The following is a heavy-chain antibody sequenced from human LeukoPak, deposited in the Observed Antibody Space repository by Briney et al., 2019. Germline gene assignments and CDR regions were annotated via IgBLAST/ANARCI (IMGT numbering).Heavy chain of an antibody. J-gene: IGHJ3*02. D-gene: IGHD3-22*01. CDR1: GGSISSSSYY. CDR3: ARKPYDSSGYYYRHAFDI. CDR2: IYYSGST. V-gene: IGHV4-39*07. Sequence: SETLSLTCTVSGGSISSSSYYWGWIRQPPGKGLEWIGSIYYSGSTNYNPSLKSRVTISVDTSKNQFSLKLSSVTAADTAVYYCARKPYDSSGYYYRHAFDIWGQGTMVTVSS.